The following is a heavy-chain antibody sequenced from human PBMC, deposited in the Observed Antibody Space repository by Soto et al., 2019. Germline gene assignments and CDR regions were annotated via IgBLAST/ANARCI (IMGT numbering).Heavy chain of an antibody. Sequence: GVSLRLSCAAFGFDFNKYAMTWVRQAPGKGLQWVSSITSNGDSTYYADSVKGRFTTSRDNSKNTLYLQMNSLRADDTAVFYCAKDSPSYTTSPFYFDSWGQGTLVTVSS. V-gene: IGHV3-23*01. J-gene: IGHJ4*02. CDR3: AKDSPSYTTSPFYFDS. D-gene: IGHD2-2*02. CDR1: GFDFNKYA. CDR2: ITSNGDST.